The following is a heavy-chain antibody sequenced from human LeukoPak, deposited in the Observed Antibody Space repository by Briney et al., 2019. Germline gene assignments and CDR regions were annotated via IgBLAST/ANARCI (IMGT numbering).Heavy chain of an antibody. CDR1: GFTFRSYS. V-gene: IGHV3-48*01. J-gene: IGHJ6*02. Sequence: GGSLRLSCAASGFTFRSYSINWGREAPGKGLEGVAYISSSRSVRYYADSVKGGFTISRDNVKKTVDLQMNSLRAEDTAVYYCARDRHNWNLNDYYGMDVWGQGTTVIVSS. CDR3: ARDRHNWNLNDYYGMDV. D-gene: IGHD1-20*01. CDR2: ISSSRSVR.